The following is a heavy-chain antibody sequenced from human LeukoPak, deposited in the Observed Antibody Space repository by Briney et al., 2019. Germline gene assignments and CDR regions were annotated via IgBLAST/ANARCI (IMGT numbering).Heavy chain of an antibody. CDR3: ARALLGYCSSTSCYVNYYYGMDV. V-gene: IGHV1-8*01. J-gene: IGHJ6*02. CDR1: GYTFTSYD. Sequence: GASVKVSCKASGYTFTSYDINWVRQATGQGLEWMGWMNPNSGNTGYAQKFQGRVTMTRNTSISTAYMELSSLRSEDTAVYYRARALLGYCSSTSCYVNYYYGMDVWGQGTTVTVSS. D-gene: IGHD2-2*01. CDR2: MNPNSGNT.